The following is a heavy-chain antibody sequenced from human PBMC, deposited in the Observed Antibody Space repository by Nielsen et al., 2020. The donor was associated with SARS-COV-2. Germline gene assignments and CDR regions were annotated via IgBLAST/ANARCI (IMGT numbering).Heavy chain of an antibody. D-gene: IGHD2-2*02. CDR2: IIPIFGTA. CDR3: ARGRGYCSSTSCYTRSYNYYYGMDV. V-gene: IGHV1-69*06. J-gene: IGHJ6*02. Sequence: AKVSCTASGGTFSSYAISWVRQAPGQGLEWMGGIIPIFGTANYAQKFQGRVTITADKSTSTAYMELSSLRSEDTAVYYCARGRGYCSSTSCYTRSYNYYYGMDVWGQGTTVTVSS. CDR1: GGTFSSYA.